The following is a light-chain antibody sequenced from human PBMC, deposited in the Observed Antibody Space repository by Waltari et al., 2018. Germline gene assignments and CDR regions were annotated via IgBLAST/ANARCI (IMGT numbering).Light chain of an antibody. CDR1: RSISRF. CDR2: DAS. V-gene: IGKV3-20*01. CDR3: QKYGSLPAT. J-gene: IGKJ1*01. Sequence: SRRASRSISRFLAWYQQKPGQAPRLLIYDASSRATGIPDRFSGSGSGTDFSLTISRLEPEDIAVYYCQKYGSLPATFGQGTKVEIK.